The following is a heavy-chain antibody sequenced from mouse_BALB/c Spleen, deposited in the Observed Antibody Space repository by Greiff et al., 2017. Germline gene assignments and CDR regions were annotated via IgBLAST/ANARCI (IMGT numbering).Heavy chain of an antibody. CDR3: ARSEFITTVVGFDY. J-gene: IGHJ2*01. D-gene: IGHD1-1*01. Sequence: EVQLQQSGPGLVKPSQSLSLTCTVTGYSITSDYAWTWIRQFPGNKLEWMGYISYSGSTSYNPSLKSRISITRDTSKNQFFLQLNSVTTEDTATYYCARSEFITTVVGFDYWGQGTTLTVSS. V-gene: IGHV3-2*02. CDR1: GYSITSDYA. CDR2: ISYSGST.